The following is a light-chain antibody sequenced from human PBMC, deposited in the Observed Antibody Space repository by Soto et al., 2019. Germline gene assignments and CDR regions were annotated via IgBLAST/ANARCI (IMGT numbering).Light chain of an antibody. J-gene: IGLJ3*02. CDR2: NND. CDR1: GSNIGPNY. CDR3: AAWDDSLSGRV. Sequence: QSVLTQPPSASGTPGQRVTMSCSGSGSNIGPNYVYWFQQFPGTAPKLLIYNNDQWPSGVPDRFSGSKSGTSASLGISGLRSEDEADYYCAAWDDSLSGRVFGGGTKLTVL. V-gene: IGLV1-47*02.